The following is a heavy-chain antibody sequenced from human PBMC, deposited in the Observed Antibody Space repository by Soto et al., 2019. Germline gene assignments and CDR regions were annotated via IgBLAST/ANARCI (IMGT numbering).Heavy chain of an antibody. J-gene: IGHJ6*02. CDR3: AKTMGAMIYAISVYGMDV. Sequence: EVQLLESGGGLVQPGGSLRLSCAASGFTFSSFALNWVRQAPGKGLEWGSIISGSADSTFYADSVKGRFTISRDKSKNMLYLQIISLRAEDTAVYYCAKTMGAMIYAISVYGMDVWGQETKVTVSS. CDR1: GFTFSSFA. V-gene: IGHV3-23*01. D-gene: IGHD2-8*01. CDR2: ISGSADST.